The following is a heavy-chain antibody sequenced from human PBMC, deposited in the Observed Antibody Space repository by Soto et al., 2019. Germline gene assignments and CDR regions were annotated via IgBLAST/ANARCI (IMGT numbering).Heavy chain of an antibody. D-gene: IGHD1-26*01. CDR1: GASVTDYS. J-gene: IGHJ4*02. CDR2: IYRSGST. CDR3: ARVFYTDSGSYPRPIFDS. Sequence: QVQLQGSGPGLVRPSGTLSLTCSVSGASVTDYSWTWIRQPAGRGLEWIGLIYRSGSTTYNPSLESRVTMSLDTSKTQFSLRLTSVTAAETAVYYCARVFYTDSGSYPRPIFDSWSQGTLVTVSS. V-gene: IGHV4-4*07.